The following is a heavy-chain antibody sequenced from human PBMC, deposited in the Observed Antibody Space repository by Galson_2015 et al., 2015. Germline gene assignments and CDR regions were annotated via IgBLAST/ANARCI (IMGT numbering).Heavy chain of an antibody. D-gene: IGHD1-26*01. CDR3: ARAPKRGVGAKGEGAFDI. CDR2: IIPIFGTA. CDR1: GGTFSSYA. Sequence: SVKVSCKASGGTFSSYAISWVRQAPGQGLEWMGGIIPIFGTANYAQKFQGRVTITADESTSTAYMELSSLRSEDTAVYYCARAPKRGVGAKGEGAFDIWGQGTMVTVSS. V-gene: IGHV1-69*13. J-gene: IGHJ3*02.